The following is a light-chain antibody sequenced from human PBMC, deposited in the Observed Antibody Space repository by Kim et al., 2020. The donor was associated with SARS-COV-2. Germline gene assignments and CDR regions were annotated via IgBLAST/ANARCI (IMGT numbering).Light chain of an antibody. CDR1: QSINNW. Sequence: STSVGDRVTITCRASQSINNWLAWYQHKPGKAPKLLIYDASSLESGVPARFSGRGSGTEFTLTINSLQPDDFAAYYCLQYNTFPHTFGQGTKLEI. CDR3: LQYNTFPHT. V-gene: IGKV1-5*01. CDR2: DAS. J-gene: IGKJ2*01.